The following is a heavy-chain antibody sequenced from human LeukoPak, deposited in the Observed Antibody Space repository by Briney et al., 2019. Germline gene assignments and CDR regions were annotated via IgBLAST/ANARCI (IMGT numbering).Heavy chain of an antibody. CDR1: GNSISSGDNY. V-gene: IGHV4-61*02. Sequence: SETLSLTCTVSGNSISSGDNYWSWIRQPAGKGLEWIGRIYTSGSTNYNPSLKSRVTMSVDTSKNQFSLKLSSVTAADTAVYYCARRYSGYDYGYFDYWGQGTLVTVSS. D-gene: IGHD5-12*01. CDR2: IYTSGST. J-gene: IGHJ4*02. CDR3: ARRYSGYDYGYFDY.